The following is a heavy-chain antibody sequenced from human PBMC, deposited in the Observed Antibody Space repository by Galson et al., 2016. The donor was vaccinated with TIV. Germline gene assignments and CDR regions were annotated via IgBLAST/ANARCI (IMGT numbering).Heavy chain of an antibody. CDR3: ARYLRSSNFDY. Sequence: SLRLSCAASGFSFRGYWMSWVRQAPGKGLQWVANIKEDGSEIYYVDSVKGRFTISRDNAKNSLYLQMNSLRAEDTAVYYCARYLRSSNFDYWGQGTLVTVSS. J-gene: IGHJ4*02. V-gene: IGHV3-7*01. CDR1: GFSFRGYW. CDR2: IKEDGSEI.